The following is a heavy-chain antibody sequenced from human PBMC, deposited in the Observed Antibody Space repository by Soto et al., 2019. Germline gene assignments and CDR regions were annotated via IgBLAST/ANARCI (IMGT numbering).Heavy chain of an antibody. D-gene: IGHD3-3*01. CDR1: GGTLSSYA. V-gene: IGHV1-69*13. CDR2: IIPIFGTA. J-gene: IGHJ6*02. CDR3: ARDLGPPEAIGRSGYYYYGMDV. Sequence: GASVKVSCKASGGTLSSYAISWVRQAPGQGLEWMGGIIPIFGTANYAQKFQGRVTITADESTSTAYMELSSLRSEDTAVYYCARDLGPPEAIGRSGYYYYGMDVWGQGTTVTVSS.